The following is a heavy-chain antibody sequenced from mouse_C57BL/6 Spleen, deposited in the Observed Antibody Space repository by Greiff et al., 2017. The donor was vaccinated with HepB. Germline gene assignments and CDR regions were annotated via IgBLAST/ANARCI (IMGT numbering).Heavy chain of an antibody. CDR2: IHPNSGST. J-gene: IGHJ2*01. Sequence: VQLQQPGAELVKPGASVKLSCKASGYTFTSYWMHWVKQRPGQGLEWIGMIHPNSGSTNYNEKFKSKATLTVDKSSSTAYMQLSSLTSEDSAVYYCARDDYYGSNYFDYWGQGTTLTVSS. D-gene: IGHD1-1*01. CDR1: GYTFTSYW. CDR3: ARDDYYGSNYFDY. V-gene: IGHV1-64*01.